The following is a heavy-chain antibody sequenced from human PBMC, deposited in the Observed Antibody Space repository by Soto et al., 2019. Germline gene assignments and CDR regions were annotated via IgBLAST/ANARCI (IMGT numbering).Heavy chain of an antibody. D-gene: IGHD4-4*01. Sequence: GGSLRLSCVASGFTFTNYWMSWVRQAPGKGLEWVANIKADGSEKRYVDTVKGRFTISRDNAKNSVYLQMNSLRVEDTALYYCGRDEVSNGVGVWGQGTTVTVSS. CDR2: IKADGSEK. CDR1: GFTFTNYW. CDR3: GRDEVSNGVGV. J-gene: IGHJ6*02. V-gene: IGHV3-7*01.